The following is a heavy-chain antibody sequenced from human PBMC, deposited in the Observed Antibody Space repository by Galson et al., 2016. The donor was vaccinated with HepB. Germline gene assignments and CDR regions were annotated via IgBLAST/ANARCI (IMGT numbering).Heavy chain of an antibody. V-gene: IGHV1-8*01. CDR1: GYTFTSSD. CDR2: MNPKGGNT. D-gene: IGHD5-18*01. CDR3: AREIPRKQLWLRFGYFDS. J-gene: IGHJ4*02. Sequence: SVKVSCKASGYTFTSSDINWVRQATGQGLEWMGWMNPKGGNTGYAQKFQGRVTMTRDTSISTAYMELSSLRSEDTAVYYCAREIPRKQLWLRFGYFDSWGQGTLVTVSS.